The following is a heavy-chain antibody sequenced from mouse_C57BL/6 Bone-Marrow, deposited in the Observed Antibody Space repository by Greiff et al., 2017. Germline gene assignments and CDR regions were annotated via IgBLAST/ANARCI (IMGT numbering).Heavy chain of an antibody. CDR1: GFTFSDFY. J-gene: IGHJ1*03. CDR2: SRNKANDYTT. V-gene: IGHV7-1*01. Sequence: EVQLQESGGGLVQSGRSLRLSCATSGFTFSDFYMEWVRQAPGKGLEWIAASRNKANDYTTEYSASVKGRFIVSRDTSQSILYLQMNALRAEDTAIYYCARDYYGYFDVWGTGTTVTVSS. CDR3: ARDYYGYFDV.